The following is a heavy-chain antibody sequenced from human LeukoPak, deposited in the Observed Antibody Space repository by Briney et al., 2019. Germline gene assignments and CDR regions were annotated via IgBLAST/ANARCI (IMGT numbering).Heavy chain of an antibody. Sequence: ASVKVSCKASGYTFTSYDINWVRQATGQGLEWMGWMNPNSGNTGYAQKFQGRVTMTRNTSISTAYMELSSLRSEDTAVYYCARDPGRSGWLEYWGQGTLVTVSS. CDR3: ARDPGRSGWLEY. J-gene: IGHJ4*02. D-gene: IGHD6-19*01. CDR1: GYTFTSYD. CDR2: MNPNSGNT. V-gene: IGHV1-8*01.